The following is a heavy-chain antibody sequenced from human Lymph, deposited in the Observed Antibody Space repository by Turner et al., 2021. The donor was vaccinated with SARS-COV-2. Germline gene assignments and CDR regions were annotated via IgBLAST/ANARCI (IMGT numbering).Heavy chain of an antibody. D-gene: IGHD1-26*01. V-gene: IGHV1-69*10. CDR2: IIPILGIA. CDR1: GGTFSTYV. Sequence: QVQLVQSGVEVKKTVSSVQVSCKASGGTFSTYVISWVRQAPGQGLEWMGGIIPILGIANYAQKFQGRVTITADKSTSTAYMELSSLRSEDTAVYHCARRHSGNYDAFDIWGQGTMVTVSS. J-gene: IGHJ3*02. CDR3: ARRHSGNYDAFDI.